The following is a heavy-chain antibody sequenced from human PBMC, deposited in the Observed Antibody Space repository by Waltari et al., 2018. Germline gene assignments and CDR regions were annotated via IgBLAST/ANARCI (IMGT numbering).Heavy chain of an antibody. D-gene: IGHD3-22*01. J-gene: IGHJ4*02. CDR3: AGGSGWLIDY. Sequence: VRQAPGKGLEWVANIKQDGSEKNYMGSVKGRFTISRDNRKNLLSLQMNNLRVEDTAVYYCAGGSGWLIDYWGQGTLVTVSS. CDR2: IKQDGSEK. V-gene: IGHV3-7*01.